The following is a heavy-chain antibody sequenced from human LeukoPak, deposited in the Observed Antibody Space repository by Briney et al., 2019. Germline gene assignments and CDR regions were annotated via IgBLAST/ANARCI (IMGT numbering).Heavy chain of an antibody. CDR1: GGSFSGYY. D-gene: IGHD3-10*01. V-gene: IGHV4-34*01. Sequence: PSETLSLTCAVYGGSFSGYYWSWIRQPPGKGLEWIGEINHSGSTNYNPSLKSRVTISVDTSKNQFSLKLSSVTAADTAVYYCARERGYGSGSYPDYWGQGTLVTVSS. CDR2: INHSGST. J-gene: IGHJ4*02. CDR3: ARERGYGSGSYPDY.